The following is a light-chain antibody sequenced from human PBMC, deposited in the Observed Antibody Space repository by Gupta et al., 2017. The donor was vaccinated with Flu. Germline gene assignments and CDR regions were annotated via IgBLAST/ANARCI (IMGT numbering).Light chain of an antibody. CDR3: QQYNSYPWT. CDR2: KAS. J-gene: IGKJ1*01. CDR1: QSISSW. V-gene: IGKV1-5*03. Sequence: PSTLSASGGDRVTITCRASQSISSWLAWYQQKPGKAPKLLIYKASSLESGVPSRFSGSGSGTEFTLTISSLQPDDFATYYCQQYNSYPWTFGQGTKVEIK.